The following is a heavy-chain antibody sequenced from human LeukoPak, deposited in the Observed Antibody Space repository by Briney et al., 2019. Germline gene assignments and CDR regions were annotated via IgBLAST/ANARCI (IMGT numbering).Heavy chain of an antibody. J-gene: IGHJ3*02. Sequence: GGSLRLSCAASGFTFSSYWMSWVRQAPGKGLEWVANIKQDGSEKYYVDSVKGRFTISRDNAKNSLYLQMSSLRAEDTAVYYCARAGTTGTTRAFDIWGQGTMVTVSS. V-gene: IGHV3-7*01. CDR2: IKQDGSEK. D-gene: IGHD1-1*01. CDR3: ARAGTTGTTRAFDI. CDR1: GFTFSSYW.